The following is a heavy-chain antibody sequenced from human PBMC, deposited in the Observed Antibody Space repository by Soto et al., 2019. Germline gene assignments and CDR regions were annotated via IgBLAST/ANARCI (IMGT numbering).Heavy chain of an antibody. V-gene: IGHV3-11*06. CDR2: ISSSSSYT. Sequence: PGGSLRLSCAASGFTFSDYYMSWIRQAPGKGLEWVSYISSSSSYTNYADSVKGRFTISRDNAKNSLYLQMNSLRAEDTAVCYCERNKCGGDCYSEDFYDYWGQGTLVTVX. CDR1: GFTFSDYY. J-gene: IGHJ4*02. D-gene: IGHD2-21*02. CDR3: ERNKCGGDCYSEDFYDY.